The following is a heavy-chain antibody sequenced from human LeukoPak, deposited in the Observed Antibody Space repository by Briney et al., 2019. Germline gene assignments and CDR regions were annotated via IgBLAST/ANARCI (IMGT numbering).Heavy chain of an antibody. Sequence: SETLSLTCTVSGGSISSSSYYWGWIRQPPGKGLEWIGSIYYSGSTYYNPSLKSRVTISVDTSKNQFSLKLSSVTAADTAVYYCARWPGRGRIDYWGQGTLVTVSS. CDR1: GGSISSSSYY. D-gene: IGHD3/OR15-3a*01. CDR2: IYYSGST. J-gene: IGHJ4*02. V-gene: IGHV4-39*07. CDR3: ARWPGRGRIDY.